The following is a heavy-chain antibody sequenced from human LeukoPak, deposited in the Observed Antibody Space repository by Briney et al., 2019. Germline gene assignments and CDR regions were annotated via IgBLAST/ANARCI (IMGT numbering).Heavy chain of an antibody. V-gene: IGHV1-69*05. J-gene: IGHJ4*02. Sequence: ASVTVSCKASGGTFSSYAISWVRQAPGQGLEWMGGIIPIFGTANYAQKLQGRVTITTDESTSTAYMELSSLRSEDTAVYYCASIGQDGYDLSYFDYWGQGTLVTVSS. CDR1: GGTFSSYA. CDR3: ASIGQDGYDLSYFDY. D-gene: IGHD5-12*01. CDR2: IIPIFGTA.